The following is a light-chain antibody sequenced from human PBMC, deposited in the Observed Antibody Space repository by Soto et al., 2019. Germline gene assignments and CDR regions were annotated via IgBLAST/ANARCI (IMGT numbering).Light chain of an antibody. V-gene: IGKV1-5*03. J-gene: IGKJ4*01. CDR2: AAS. Sequence: DIQMTQSPSTLSASIGDRVNITCRASRTISSWLAWYQQKAGQAPKLLIYAASRLQSGVPSRFSGSGSGTDFTFTISSLQPEDIATYYCQQYDNLPLTFGGGTKVDIK. CDR3: QQYDNLPLT. CDR1: RTISSW.